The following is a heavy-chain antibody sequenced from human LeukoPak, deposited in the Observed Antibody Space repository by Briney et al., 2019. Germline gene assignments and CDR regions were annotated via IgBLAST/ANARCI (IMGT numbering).Heavy chain of an antibody. D-gene: IGHD4-23*01. V-gene: IGHV3-30*03. CDR3: ASLPGDYGGNGYFQH. J-gene: IGHJ1*01. CDR1: GFTFSSYG. Sequence: PGGSLRLSCAASGFTFSSYGMHWVRQAPGKGLEWVAVISYDGSNKYYADSVKGRFTISRDNSKNTLYLQMNSLRAEDTAVYYCASLPGDYGGNGYFQHWGQGTLVTVSS. CDR2: ISYDGSNK.